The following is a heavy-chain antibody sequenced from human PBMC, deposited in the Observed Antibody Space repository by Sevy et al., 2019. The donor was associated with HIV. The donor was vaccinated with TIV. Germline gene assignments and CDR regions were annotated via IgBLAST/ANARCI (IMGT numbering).Heavy chain of an antibody. Sequence: GGSLRLSCAASGFSVSDAWMNWVRQAPGKGLEWVGRIKREKDGGTTDYAAPVKGRLTISRDDSINTLYLQMKSLKTGDTAVYYCTSYSDFDCWGRGTLVTVSS. V-gene: IGHV3-15*07. CDR2: IKREKDGGTT. CDR1: GFSVSDAW. D-gene: IGHD1-26*01. J-gene: IGHJ4*02. CDR3: TSYSDFDC.